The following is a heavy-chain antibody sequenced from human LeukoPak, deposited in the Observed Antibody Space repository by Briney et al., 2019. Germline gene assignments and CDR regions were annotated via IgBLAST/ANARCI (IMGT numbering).Heavy chain of an antibody. J-gene: IGHJ5*02. V-gene: IGHV3-30*01. CDR1: GFTFSSYA. D-gene: IGHD6-19*01. CDR3: ARGLGSGWSS. CDR2: ISYDGSNK. Sequence: GGPLRLSCAASGFTFSSYAMHWVRHAPGKALEWVAVISYDGSNKYYADSVKGRFTISRDNSKNTLYLQMNSLRAEDTAVYYCARGLGSGWSSWGQGTLVTVSS.